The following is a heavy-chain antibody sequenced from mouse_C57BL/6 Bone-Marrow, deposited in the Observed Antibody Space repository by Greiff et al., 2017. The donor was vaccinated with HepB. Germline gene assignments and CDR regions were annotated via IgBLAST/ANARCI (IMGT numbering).Heavy chain of an antibody. CDR2: SRNKANDYTT. V-gene: IGHV7-1*01. J-gene: IGHJ4*01. CDR3: ARDLMDY. CDR1: GFTFSDFY. Sequence: EVKLLESGGGLVQSGRSLRLSCATSGFTFSDFYMEWVRQAPGKGLEWIAASRNKANDYTTKYSASVKGRITVSRDTSQSILYLQMNALGAEDTAIYYCARDLMDYWGQGTSVTVSS.